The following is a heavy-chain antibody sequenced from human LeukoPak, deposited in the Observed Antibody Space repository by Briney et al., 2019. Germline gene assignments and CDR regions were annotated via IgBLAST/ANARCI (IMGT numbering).Heavy chain of an antibody. Sequence: GGSLRLSCAASGFTFSNYAMSWVRQAPGKGLEWVSPITGSGIGTYYADSVMGRFTISRDNSKNTLYLQMNSLRAEDTAVYYCARDSDPLGYCSGGSCFYFDYWGQGTLVTVSS. CDR2: ITGSGIGT. D-gene: IGHD2-15*01. CDR3: ARDSDPLGYCSGGSCFYFDY. CDR1: GFTFSNYA. V-gene: IGHV3-23*01. J-gene: IGHJ4*02.